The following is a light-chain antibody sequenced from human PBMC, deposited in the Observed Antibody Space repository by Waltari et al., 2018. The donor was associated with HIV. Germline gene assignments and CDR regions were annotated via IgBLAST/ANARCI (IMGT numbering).Light chain of an antibody. CDR1: SSDVGGYNY. V-gene: IGLV2-14*01. CDR3: SSYKSSSTPYV. J-gene: IGLJ1*01. Sequence: QSALTQPASVSGSPGQSITISCTGTSSDVGGYNYVSWYQPPPGKAPKLMIYEVTNRPSGVSNRFSGSKSGNTASLTISGLQAEDEADYYCSSYKSSSTPYVFGTGTKVTVL. CDR2: EVT.